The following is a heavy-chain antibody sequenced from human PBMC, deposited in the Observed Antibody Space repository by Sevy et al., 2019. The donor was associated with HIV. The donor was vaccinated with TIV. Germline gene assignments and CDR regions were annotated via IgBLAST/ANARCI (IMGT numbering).Heavy chain of an antibody. CDR2: FNSVGRST. V-gene: IGHV3-74*01. CDR1: GFPSASSW. J-gene: IGHJ6*03. D-gene: IGHD1-26*01. Sequence: GGSWRPSGVPPGFPSASSWMPGVRQAPGKGLVWSSRFNSVGRSTPYADSVKGRFTISRDNAKNTLYLQLNRLGAEDTAVYYCTRGDPIVPPAGYYYHMDVWGKGTTVTVSS. CDR3: TRGDPIVPPAGYYYHMDV.